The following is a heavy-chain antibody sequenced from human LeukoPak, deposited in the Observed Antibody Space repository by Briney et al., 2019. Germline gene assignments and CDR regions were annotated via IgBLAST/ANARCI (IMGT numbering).Heavy chain of an antibody. CDR2: ISKNGGTT. V-gene: IGHV3-23*01. D-gene: IGHD3-10*01. J-gene: IGHJ3*02. CDR1: GFIFGSYS. CDR3: ANRSYYFDI. Sequence: PGGSLRLSCAASGFIFGSYSMSWVRQAPGKGLEWVSVISKNGGTTYYADSVKGRFTISRDNSKNTLYLQMNSLRAEDTAVYYCANRSYYFDIRGQGTMVTVSS.